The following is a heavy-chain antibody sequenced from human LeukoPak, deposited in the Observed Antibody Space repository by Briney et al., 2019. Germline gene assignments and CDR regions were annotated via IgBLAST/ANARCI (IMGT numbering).Heavy chain of an antibody. J-gene: IGHJ4*02. CDR2: IDHSGST. CDR1: GGSFGENS. D-gene: IGHD3-22*01. V-gene: IGHV4-34*01. Sequence: SETLSLTCAVSGGSFGENSWTWIRQPPGKGLKWIGDIDHSGSTNSSPSLQSRVTMSVDTSKDQFSLKLTSVTAADTAMYYCARFYVDSSGFSSYYFDSWSQGTLVTVSS. CDR3: ARFYVDSSGFSSYYFDS.